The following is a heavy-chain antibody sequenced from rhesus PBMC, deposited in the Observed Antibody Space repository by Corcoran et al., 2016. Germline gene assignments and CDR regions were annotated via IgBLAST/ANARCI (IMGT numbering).Heavy chain of an antibody. D-gene: IGHD5-12*01. V-gene: IGHV4-80*01. J-gene: IGHJ4*01. CDR2: INGNSGST. CDR3: ARLSTVATATAYYFDY. CDR1: GGSFSSYW. Sequence: QVQLQESGPGLVKPSETLSLTCAVSGGSFSSYWWSWIRKPPGKGLEWIGEINGNSGSTNYNPSLKRRVTISNDASKNQFSLKLSSMTAADTAVYYCARLSTVATATAYYFDYWGQGVLVTVSS.